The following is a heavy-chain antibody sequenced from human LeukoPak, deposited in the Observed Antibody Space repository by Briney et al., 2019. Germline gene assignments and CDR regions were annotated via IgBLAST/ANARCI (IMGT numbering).Heavy chain of an antibody. J-gene: IGHJ5*02. CDR2: INPNSGGT. D-gene: IGHD2-2*01. CDR1: GYTFTGYY. Sequence: ASVKVSCKASGYTFTGYYMHWVRQAPGQGLEWMGWINPNSGGTNYAQKFQGRVTISVDTSKNQFSLKLSSVTAADTAVYYCARLNRYCSSTSCPNWFDPWGQGTLVTVSS. CDR3: ARLNRYCSSTSCPNWFDP. V-gene: IGHV1-2*02.